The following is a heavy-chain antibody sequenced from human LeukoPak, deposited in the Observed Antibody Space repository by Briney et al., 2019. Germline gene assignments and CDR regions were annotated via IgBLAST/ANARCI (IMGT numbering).Heavy chain of an antibody. V-gene: IGHV1-2*02. D-gene: IGHD3-22*01. Sequence: ASVKVSCKASGYTFTGYYMHWVRQAPGQGLEWMGWINPNSGGTNYAQKFQGRVTMTRDTSISTAYMELSWLRSDDTAVYYCARWGMIDYYYDSSGYHHGDYWGQGTLVTVSS. CDR2: INPNSGGT. CDR1: GYTFTGYY. CDR3: ARWGMIDYYYDSSGYHHGDY. J-gene: IGHJ4*02.